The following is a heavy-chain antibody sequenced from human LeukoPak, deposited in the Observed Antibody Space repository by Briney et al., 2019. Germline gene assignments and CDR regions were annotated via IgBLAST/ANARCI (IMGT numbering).Heavy chain of an antibody. Sequence: ASVKVSCKASGYTFTSYDINWVRQATGQGLEWMGWIDPNSGNTGYAQKFQGRVTMTRNTSISTAYMELSSLRSEDTAVYYCARGRGSSSWYRWGYGMDVWGQGTTVTVSS. D-gene: IGHD6-13*01. CDR2: IDPNSGNT. CDR1: GYTFTSYD. CDR3: ARGRGSSSWYRWGYGMDV. J-gene: IGHJ6*02. V-gene: IGHV1-8*01.